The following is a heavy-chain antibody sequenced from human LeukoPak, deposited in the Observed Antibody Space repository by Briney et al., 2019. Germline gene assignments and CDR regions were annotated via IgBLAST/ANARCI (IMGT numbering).Heavy chain of an antibody. V-gene: IGHV3-23*01. CDR1: GFIFSSYA. D-gene: IGHD3-3*02. CDR3: AKHFWSGYYPDY. Sequence: GGSLRLSCAGSGFIFSSYAMSWVRQAPGKGLEWVSGSGSGGSTHYADSVKGRFTISRDNSKNTLYLQMNSLRAEDTAKYYCAKHFWSGYYPDYWGQGTLVTVSS. J-gene: IGHJ4*02. CDR2: SGSGGST.